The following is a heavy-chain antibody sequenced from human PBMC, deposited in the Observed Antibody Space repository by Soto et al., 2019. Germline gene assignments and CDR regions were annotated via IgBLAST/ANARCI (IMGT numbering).Heavy chain of an antibody. CDR2: ISYDGSNK. CDR1: GFTFSSYG. Sequence: QVQLVESGGGVVQPGRSLRLSCAASGFTFSSYGMHWVRQAPGKGLEWVAVISYDGSNKYYADSVKGRFTISRDNSKNTLYLQMNSLRAEDTAVYYCAKDPHCISTSCYGVGDDPWGQGTLVTVSS. D-gene: IGHD2-2*01. CDR3: AKDPHCISTSCYGVGDDP. V-gene: IGHV3-30*18. J-gene: IGHJ5*02.